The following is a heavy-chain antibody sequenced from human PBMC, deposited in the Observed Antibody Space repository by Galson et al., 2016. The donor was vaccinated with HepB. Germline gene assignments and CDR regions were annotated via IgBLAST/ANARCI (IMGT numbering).Heavy chain of an antibody. Sequence: SLRLSCAASGFTFSRHWIHWVRQGPGKGLVWVSRINMDGSRKNYADSVKGRFTISRDNAKNTLYMQMNSLRVEDTAVYYCSGDSGWEDYKGMDVWGQGTTVTVSS. V-gene: IGHV3-74*01. J-gene: IGHJ6*02. CDR1: GFTFSRHW. CDR2: INMDGSRK. D-gene: IGHD6-19*01. CDR3: SGDSGWEDYKGMDV.